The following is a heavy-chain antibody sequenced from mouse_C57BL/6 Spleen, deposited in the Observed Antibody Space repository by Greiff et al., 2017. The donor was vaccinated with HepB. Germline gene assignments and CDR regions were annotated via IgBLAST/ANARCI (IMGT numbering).Heavy chain of an antibody. CDR2: ISSGGSYT. V-gene: IGHV5-6*01. CDR1: GFTFSSYG. CDR3: ARQRGYYGNDYFDY. D-gene: IGHD1-1*01. J-gene: IGHJ2*01. Sequence: EVHLVESGGDLVKPGGSLKLSCAASGFTFSSYGMSWVRQTPDKRLEWVATISSGGSYTYYPDSVKGRFTISRDNAKNTLYLQMSSLKSEDTAMYYCARQRGYYGNDYFDYWGQGTTLTVSS.